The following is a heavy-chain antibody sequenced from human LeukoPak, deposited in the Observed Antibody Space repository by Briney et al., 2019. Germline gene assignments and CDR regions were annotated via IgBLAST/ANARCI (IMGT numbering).Heavy chain of an antibody. J-gene: IGHJ4*02. D-gene: IGHD2-2*01. CDR3: ARDLGCSSTSCYHNYFDY. CDR2: ISYDGSNK. CDR1: GFTFSSYA. Sequence: GRSLRLSCAASGFTFSSYAMHWVRQAPGKGLEWVAVISYDGSNKYYADSVKGRFTISRDNSKNTLYLQMNSLRAEDTAVYYCARDLGCSSTSCYHNYFDYWGQGTLVTVSS. V-gene: IGHV3-30-3*01.